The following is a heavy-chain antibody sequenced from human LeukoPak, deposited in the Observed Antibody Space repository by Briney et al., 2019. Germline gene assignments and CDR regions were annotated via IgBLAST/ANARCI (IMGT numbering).Heavy chain of an antibody. J-gene: IGHJ4*02. V-gene: IGHV3-23*01. D-gene: IGHD3-16*01. Sequence: GGSLRLSCAASGFTFSTYAMSWVRQAPGKGLEWVSGISGSGGSTYYADSVKGRFTISRDNSKNTLYLQMNSLRAEDTAVYYCARSRGPNTFGGVHDYWGQGTLVTVPS. CDR2: ISGSGGST. CDR3: ARSRGPNTFGGVHDY. CDR1: GFTFSTYA.